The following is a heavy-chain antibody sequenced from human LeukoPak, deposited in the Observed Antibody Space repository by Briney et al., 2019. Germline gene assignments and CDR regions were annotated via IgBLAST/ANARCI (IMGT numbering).Heavy chain of an antibody. Sequence: ASVKVSCKVSGYTLTELSMHWVRQAPGKGLEWMGGFDPEDGETIYAQKFQGRVTMTEDTSTDTAYMELSSLRSEDTAVYYCATDLYSGWYRWFDPWGQGTLVTVSS. CDR2: FDPEDGET. CDR1: GYTLTELS. CDR3: ATDLYSGWYRWFDP. J-gene: IGHJ5*02. D-gene: IGHD6-19*01. V-gene: IGHV1-24*01.